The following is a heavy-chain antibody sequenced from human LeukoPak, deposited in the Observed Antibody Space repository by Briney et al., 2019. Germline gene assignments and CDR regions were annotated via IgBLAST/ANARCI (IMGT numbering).Heavy chain of an antibody. V-gene: IGHV1-18*01. D-gene: IGHD3-3*01. CDR3: ARDSSITIFGVVTLGAFDI. CDR1: GYTFTSYG. Sequence: ASVKVFCKASGYTFTSYGISWVRQAPGQGLEWMGWISAYNGNTNYAQKLQGRVTMTTDTSTSTAYMELRSLRSDDTAVYYCARDSSITIFGVVTLGAFDIWGQGTMVTVSS. J-gene: IGHJ3*02. CDR2: ISAYNGNT.